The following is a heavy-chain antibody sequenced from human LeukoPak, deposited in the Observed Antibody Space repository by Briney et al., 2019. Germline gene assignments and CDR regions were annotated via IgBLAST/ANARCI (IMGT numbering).Heavy chain of an antibody. CDR2: INPSGGST. Sequence: ASVKVSCKASGYPFTNYHMNWVRPAPGQGLEWMGIINPSGGSTTNAQKFQGRVIMTRDMSTSTVYMELSSLRSEDTAVYFCARYGHSPFFDYWGQGTLVIVSS. CDR3: ARYGHSPFFDY. J-gene: IGHJ4*02. D-gene: IGHD4-17*01. CDR1: GYPFTNYH. V-gene: IGHV1-46*01.